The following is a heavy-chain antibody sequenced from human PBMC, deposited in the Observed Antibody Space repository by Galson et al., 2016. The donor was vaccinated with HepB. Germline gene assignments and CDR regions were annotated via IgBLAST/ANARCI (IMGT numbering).Heavy chain of an antibody. Sequence: SLRLSCAASGFVFSNFGLSWVRQAPGKGLEWVASISTRRTTYYSDSVQGRFTISRDNSNNTLYLQMNGLRAEYMSVYYCAKEILVRRTFDHWGQGTLLTVSS. CDR1: GFVFSNFG. D-gene: IGHD1-1*01. V-gene: IGHV3-23*01. J-gene: IGHJ4*02. CDR2: ISTRRTT. CDR3: AKEILVRRTFDH.